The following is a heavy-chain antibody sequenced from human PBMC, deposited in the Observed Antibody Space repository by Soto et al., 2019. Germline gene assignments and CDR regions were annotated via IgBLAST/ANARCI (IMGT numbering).Heavy chain of an antibody. V-gene: IGHV1-69*01. J-gene: IGHJ4*02. Sequence: QVQLVRSGAEVKKPGSSVKVSCKASGGTFSSYAISWVRQAPGQGLEWMGGIIPIFGTANYAQKFQGRVTITADESTSTAYMELSSLRSEDTAVYYCARDRRGDSSSDPPFDYWGQGTLVTVSS. CDR2: IIPIFGTA. CDR3: ARDRRGDSSSDPPFDY. D-gene: IGHD6-6*01. CDR1: GGTFSSYA.